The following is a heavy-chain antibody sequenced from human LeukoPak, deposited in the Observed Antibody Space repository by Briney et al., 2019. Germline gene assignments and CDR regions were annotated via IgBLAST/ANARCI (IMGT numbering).Heavy chain of an antibody. D-gene: IGHD3-22*01. V-gene: IGHV4-39*07. CDR3: ARDPDYYDDSGYT. CDR1: GGSVSSNLYY. CDR2: MYYSGGT. Sequence: SETLSLTCTVSGGSVSSNLYYWGWIRQPPGKGLEWIGSMYYSGGTYYNPSLESRVTISADTYKNQFSLKLSSVTAADTALYYCARDPDYYDDSGYTWGQGTLVTVSS. J-gene: IGHJ5*02.